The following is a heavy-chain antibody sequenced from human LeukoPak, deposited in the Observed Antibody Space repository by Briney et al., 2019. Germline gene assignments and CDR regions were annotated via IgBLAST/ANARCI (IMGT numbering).Heavy chain of an antibody. Sequence: GGSLRLSCAASGFTFSSYSMNWVRQAPGKGLEWVSSISSSSSYIYYADSVKGRFTISRDNAKNSLYLQMNSLRAEDTAVYYCARDSGWYFIDCWGQGTLVTVSS. D-gene: IGHD6-19*01. CDR2: ISSSSSYI. J-gene: IGHJ4*02. CDR3: ARDSGWYFIDC. V-gene: IGHV3-21*01. CDR1: GFTFSSYS.